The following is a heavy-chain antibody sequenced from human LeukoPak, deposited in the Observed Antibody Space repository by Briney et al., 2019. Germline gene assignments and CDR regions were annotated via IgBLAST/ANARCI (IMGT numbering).Heavy chain of an antibody. D-gene: IGHD3-3*01. CDR3: ARYSAGRYDFWSGYFHAFDI. CDR1: GGSISSGSNY. V-gene: IGHV4-61*09. J-gene: IGHJ3*02. CDR2: IYTSGST. Sequence: SETLSLTCTVPGGSISSGSNYWSWIRQPAGKGLEWIGHIYTSGSTKYNPSLKSRVTISVDTSKNQFSLKLTSVTAADTAMYYCARYSAGRYDFWSGYFHAFDIWGQGTMVTVSS.